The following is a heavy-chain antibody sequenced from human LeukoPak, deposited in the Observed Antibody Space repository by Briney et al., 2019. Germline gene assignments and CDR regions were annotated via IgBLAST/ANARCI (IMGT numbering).Heavy chain of an antibody. Sequence: ASVKVSCKASGYTFTDYYMHWVRQAPGQGLEWMGWINPNSGGTNYAQKFQGRVTMTRDTSISTAYMELSRLTSDDTAVYYCARFHTSSTYNWFDPWGQGTLAAVSS. CDR1: GYTFTDYY. CDR3: ARFHTSSTYNWFDP. D-gene: IGHD1-26*01. V-gene: IGHV1-2*02. CDR2: INPNSGGT. J-gene: IGHJ5*02.